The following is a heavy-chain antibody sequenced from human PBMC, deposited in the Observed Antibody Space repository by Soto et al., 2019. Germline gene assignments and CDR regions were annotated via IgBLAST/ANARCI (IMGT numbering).Heavy chain of an antibody. CDR1: GGTFSSYT. V-gene: IGHV1-69*02. D-gene: IGHD2-2*01. CDR2: IIPILGIA. J-gene: IGHJ4*02. CDR3: ARGGLVPAVPFDY. Sequence: QVQLVQSGAEVKKPGSSVKVSCKASGGTFSSYTISWVRQAPGQGLEWMGRIIPILGIANHAQKFQGRVTITADKSTSTAYMELSSLRSEDTAVYYCARGGLVPAVPFDYWGQGTLVTVSS.